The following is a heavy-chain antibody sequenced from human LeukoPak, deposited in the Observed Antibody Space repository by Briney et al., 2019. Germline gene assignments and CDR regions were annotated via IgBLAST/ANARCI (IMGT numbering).Heavy chain of an antibody. Sequence: SETLSLTCAVYGGSFSGYYWSWIRQPPGKGLEWIGEINHSGSTNYNPSLKSRVAISVDTSKNQFSLKLSSVTAADTAVYYCARELFSSSVHDAFGIWGQGTMVTVSS. V-gene: IGHV4-34*01. CDR2: INHSGST. J-gene: IGHJ3*02. CDR3: ARELFSSSVHDAFGI. CDR1: GGSFSGYY. D-gene: IGHD6-6*01.